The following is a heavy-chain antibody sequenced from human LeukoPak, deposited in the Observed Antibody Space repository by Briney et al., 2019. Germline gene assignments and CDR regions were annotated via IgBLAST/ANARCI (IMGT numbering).Heavy chain of an antibody. J-gene: IGHJ6*02. CDR2: IYHSGST. CDR3: ARYIVIVPAAIGADYYYGMDV. D-gene: IGHD2-2*01. Sequence: PSETLSLTCAVSGGSISSSNWWSWVRQPPGKGLEWIGEIYHSGSTNYNPSLKSRVTISVDKSKNQFSLKLSSVTAADTAVYYCARYIVIVPAAIGADYYYGMDVWGQGTTVTVSS. CDR1: GGSISSSNW. V-gene: IGHV4-4*02.